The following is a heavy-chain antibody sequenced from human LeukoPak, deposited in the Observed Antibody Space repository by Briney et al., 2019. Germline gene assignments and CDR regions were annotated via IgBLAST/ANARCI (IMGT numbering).Heavy chain of an antibody. Sequence: SETLSLTCTVSGGSISSGGYYWSWLRQHPGKGLEWIGYIYYSGSTYYNPSLKSRVTISVDTSKNQFSLKLSSVTAADTAVYYCARIRGHGSGSYYYFDYWGQGTLVTVSS. CDR1: GGSISSGGYY. CDR2: IYYSGST. J-gene: IGHJ4*02. V-gene: IGHV4-31*03. CDR3: ARIRGHGSGSYYYFDY. D-gene: IGHD3-10*01.